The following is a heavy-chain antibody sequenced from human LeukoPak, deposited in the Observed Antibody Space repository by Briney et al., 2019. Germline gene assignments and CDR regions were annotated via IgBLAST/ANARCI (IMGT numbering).Heavy chain of an antibody. CDR1: GGSFSGYY. CDR2: INHSGST. J-gene: IGHJ4*02. D-gene: IGHD3-22*01. Sequence: PSETLSLTCSVYGGSFSGYYWSWIRQPPGKGLEWIGEINHSGSTNYNPSLKSRVTISVDTSKNQFSLKLSSVTAADTAVYYCARPSRLHSSGYHYFDYWGQGTLVTVSS. V-gene: IGHV4-34*01. CDR3: ARPSRLHSSGYHYFDY.